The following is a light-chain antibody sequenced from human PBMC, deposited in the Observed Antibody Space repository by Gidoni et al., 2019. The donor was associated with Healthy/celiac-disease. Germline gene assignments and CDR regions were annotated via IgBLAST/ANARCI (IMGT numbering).Light chain of an antibody. CDR3: QAWDSSTFNYV. Sequence: SDELTQQHSVHVSPGQTASITCSGDKLGVKYACWYQQKPGQSPVLVIYHDSKRPSGIPERFSGSNSGNTATLTISGTQAMDEADYYCQAWDSSTFNYVFGTGTKVTVL. V-gene: IGLV3-1*01. CDR1: KLGVKY. CDR2: HDS. J-gene: IGLJ1*01.